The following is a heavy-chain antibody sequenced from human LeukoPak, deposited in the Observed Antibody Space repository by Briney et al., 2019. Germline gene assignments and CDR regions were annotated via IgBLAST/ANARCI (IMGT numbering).Heavy chain of an antibody. D-gene: IGHD1-26*01. CDR1: GFTFSSYG. J-gene: IGHJ5*02. V-gene: IGHV3-30*02. CDR2: IRYDGSNK. CDR3: AKDPSGSYPNWFDP. Sequence: GGSLRLSCAASGFTFSSYGMHWVRQAPGKGLEWVAFIRYDGSNKYYADSVKGRFTISRDISKNTLYLQMNSLRAEDTAVYYCAKDPSGSYPNWFDPWGQGTLVTVSS.